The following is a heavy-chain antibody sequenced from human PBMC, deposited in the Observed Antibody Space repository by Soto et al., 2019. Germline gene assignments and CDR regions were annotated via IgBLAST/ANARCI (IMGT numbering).Heavy chain of an antibody. J-gene: IGHJ3*02. V-gene: IGHV3-9*01. CDR2: ISWNSGSI. CDR1: GFTFDDYA. CDR3: AKDSTAVVVPDDAFDI. Sequence: EVQLVESGGGLVQPGRSLRLSCAASGFTFDDYAMHWVRQAPGKGLEWVSGISWNSGSIGYADSVKGRFTIPRDNAKNSLDMQMKSLRAEDTALYYCAKDSTAVVVPDDAFDIWGHGTMVTVSS. D-gene: IGHD3-22*01.